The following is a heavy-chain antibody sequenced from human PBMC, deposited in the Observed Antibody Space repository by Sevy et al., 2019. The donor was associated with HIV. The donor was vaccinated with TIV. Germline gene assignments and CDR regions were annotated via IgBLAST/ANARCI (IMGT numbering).Heavy chain of an antibody. J-gene: IGHJ4*02. V-gene: IGHV4-4*07. CDR2: IYSSGCT. Sequence: SETLSLTCTVSGGSISSYYWSWIRQPAGKGLEWIGRIYSSGCTNYNPSLKSRVTMSLDTSKNQFSLKLTSVTAADTAMYYCVRDYTSGWTRLGYWGQGTLVTVSS. D-gene: IGHD6-19*01. CDR3: VRDYTSGWTRLGY. CDR1: GGSISSYY.